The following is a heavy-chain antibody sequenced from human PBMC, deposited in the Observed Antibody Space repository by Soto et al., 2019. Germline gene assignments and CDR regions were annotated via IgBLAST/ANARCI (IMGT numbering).Heavy chain of an antibody. Sequence: QVQLVESGGGVVQPGRSLRLSCAASGFTFSSYAMHWVRQAPGKGLEWVAVISYDGGNKYYADSVKGRFTISRDNSKNTLYLQINSLRAEDTAVYYGARPDYGSGSYPDYWGQGTLVTVSS. CDR2: ISYDGGNK. CDR1: GFTFSSYA. CDR3: ARPDYGSGSYPDY. V-gene: IGHV3-30-3*01. D-gene: IGHD3-10*01. J-gene: IGHJ4*02.